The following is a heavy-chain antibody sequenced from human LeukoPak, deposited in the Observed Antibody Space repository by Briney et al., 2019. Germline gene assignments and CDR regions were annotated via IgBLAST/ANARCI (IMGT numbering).Heavy chain of an antibody. Sequence: GGSLRLSCAASGFTFDDYAMHWVRQAPGKGLEWVSGISWNSGSIGYADSVKGRFTISRDNARNTLYLQMNSLRPEDTAIYYCASDRVLYGLDVWGQGTTVTVSS. CDR1: GFTFDDYA. V-gene: IGHV3-9*01. D-gene: IGHD1-14*01. CDR3: ASDRVLYGLDV. J-gene: IGHJ6*02. CDR2: ISWNSGSI.